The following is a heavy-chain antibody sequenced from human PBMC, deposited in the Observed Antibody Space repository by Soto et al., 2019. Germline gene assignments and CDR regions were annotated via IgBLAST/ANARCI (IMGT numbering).Heavy chain of an antibody. D-gene: IGHD4-17*01. CDR3: AKVEDGDYVHY. CDR2: ISYDGSNK. J-gene: IGHJ4*02. CDR1: GFTFSSYG. Sequence: QVQLVESGGGVVQPGRSLRLSCAASGFTFSSYGMHWVRQAPGKGLEWVAVISYDGSNKYYADSVKGRFTISRDNSKNTLYLQMNSLRAADTAVYYCAKVEDGDYVHYWGQGTLVTVSS. V-gene: IGHV3-30*18.